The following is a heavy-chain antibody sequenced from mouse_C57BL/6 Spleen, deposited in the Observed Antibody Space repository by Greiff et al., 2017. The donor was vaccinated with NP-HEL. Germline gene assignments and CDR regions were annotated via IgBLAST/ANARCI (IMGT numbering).Heavy chain of an antibody. CDR1: GYTFTSYW. CDR2: IHPNSGST. D-gene: IGHD1-1*01. V-gene: IGHV1-64*01. Sequence: VQLQQSGAELVKPGASVKLSCKASGYTFTSYWMHWVKQRPGQGLEWIGMIHPNSGSTNYNEKFKSKATLTVDKSSSTAYMQLSSLTSEDSAVYYCARRVVNYAMDYWGQGTSVTVSS. J-gene: IGHJ4*01. CDR3: ARRVVNYAMDY.